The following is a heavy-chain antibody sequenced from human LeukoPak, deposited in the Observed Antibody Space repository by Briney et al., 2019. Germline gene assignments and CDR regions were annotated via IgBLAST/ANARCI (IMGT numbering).Heavy chain of an antibody. Sequence: PGGSLRLSCAASGFTFSSYWMSWVRQAPGKGLEWVANIKQDESEKYYVDSVKGRFTISRDNAKNSLYLQMNSLRAEDTALYYCARGDPSYYDSRGFDYWGQGTLVIVSS. D-gene: IGHD3-22*01. CDR2: IKQDESEK. CDR3: ARGDPSYYDSRGFDY. J-gene: IGHJ4*02. CDR1: GFTFSSYW. V-gene: IGHV3-7*01.